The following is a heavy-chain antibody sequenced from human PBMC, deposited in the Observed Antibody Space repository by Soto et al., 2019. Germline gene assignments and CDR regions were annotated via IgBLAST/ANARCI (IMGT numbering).Heavy chain of an antibody. CDR1: GFSFNNYV. D-gene: IGHD6-19*01. CDR2: ISGSGEIT. Sequence: PGGSLRLSCAASGFSFNNYVMSWVRQAPGKGLEWVSGISGSGEITHYADSVKGRFTISRDNSKNTLYLQMNSLRAEDTAAYYCAKLEISRHKIPVAGQDSYYYYMDVWAKGTTVTVSS. J-gene: IGHJ6*03. V-gene: IGHV3-23*01. CDR3: AKLEISRHKIPVAGQDSYYYYMDV.